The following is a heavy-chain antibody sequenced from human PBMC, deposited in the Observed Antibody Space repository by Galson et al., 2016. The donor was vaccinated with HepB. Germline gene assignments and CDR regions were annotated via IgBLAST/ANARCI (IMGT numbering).Heavy chain of an antibody. V-gene: IGHV4-31*03. CDR2: IYYGGST. D-gene: IGHD2-15*01. Sequence: TLSLTCTVSGGSISSGGYYWSWIRQHPGKGLEWIGYIYYGGSTYCNPSLKSRVTISVDTSKNQFSLKLTSVTAADTAVYFCARRRVVFALGWFDPWGQGTLVTVSS. CDR1: GGSISSGGYY. J-gene: IGHJ5*02. CDR3: ARRRVVFALGWFDP.